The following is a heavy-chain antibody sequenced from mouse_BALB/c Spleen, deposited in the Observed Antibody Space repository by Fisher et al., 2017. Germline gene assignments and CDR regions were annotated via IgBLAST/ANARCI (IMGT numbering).Heavy chain of an antibody. CDR3: TRDGGNYYAMDY. D-gene: IGHD1-1*02. Sequence: KFKGKATLTVDKSSSTAYMHLNSLTSEDSAVYYCTRDGGNYYAMDYWGQGTSVTVSS. V-gene: IGHV1S135*01. J-gene: IGHJ4*01.